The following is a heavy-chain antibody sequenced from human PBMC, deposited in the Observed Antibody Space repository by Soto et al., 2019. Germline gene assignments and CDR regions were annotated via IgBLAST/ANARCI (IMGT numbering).Heavy chain of an antibody. Sequence: EVQLVESGGGLVQPGGSLKLSCAASGFTFSGSAMHWVRQASGKGLEWVGRIRSKANSYATAYAASVKGRFTISRDDSKNTAYLQMNSLKTEDTAVYYCTRRGEALYYYMDVWGKGTTVTVSS. V-gene: IGHV3-73*01. J-gene: IGHJ6*03. CDR3: TRRGEALYYYMDV. D-gene: IGHD3-10*01. CDR2: IRSKANSYAT. CDR1: GFTFSGSA.